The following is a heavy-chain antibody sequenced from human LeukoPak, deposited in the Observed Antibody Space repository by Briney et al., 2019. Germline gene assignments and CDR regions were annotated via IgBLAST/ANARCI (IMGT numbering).Heavy chain of an antibody. CDR3: ARDRIFGVALPDY. CDR1: GFTFDDYG. D-gene: IGHD3-3*02. CDR2: ISWNGTST. V-gene: IGHV3-20*04. Sequence: GGSLRLSCAASGFTFDDYGMTWVRQAPGKGLEWVSGISWNGTSTDYADSVEGRFTISRDNAKNTLYLQMNSLRAEDTAVYYCARDRIFGVALPDYWGQGTLVTVSS. J-gene: IGHJ4*02.